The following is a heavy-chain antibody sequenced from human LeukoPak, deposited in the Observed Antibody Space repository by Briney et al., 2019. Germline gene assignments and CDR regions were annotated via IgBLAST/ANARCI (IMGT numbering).Heavy chain of an antibody. CDR1: GYSISTGYY. CDR3: ASGTPTVVTPPYLDY. CDR2: IYHSGTT. V-gene: IGHV4-38-2*01. J-gene: IGHJ4*02. Sequence: SETLSLTCAVSGYSISTGYYWGWIRQPPGKGLEWIGSIYHSGTTYYNPSLKSRVTISVDTSKNQFSLKLSSVTAADTAVYYCASGTPTVVTPPYLDYWGQGTLVTVSS. D-gene: IGHD4-23*01.